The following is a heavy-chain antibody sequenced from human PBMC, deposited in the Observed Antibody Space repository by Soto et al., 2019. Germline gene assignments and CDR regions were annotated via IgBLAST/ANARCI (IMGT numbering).Heavy chain of an antibody. J-gene: IGHJ4*02. CDR1: GDPDRDGH. V-gene: IGHV3-72*01. CDR2: SRKRSVSHTT. D-gene: IGHD2-21*02. CDR3: AGDGDNYSFDS. Sequence: PAESLRPTRADPGDPDRDGHMDWARQAQGRGLGWVARSRKRSVSHTTEYAASVRGRFTISRDDSKNSLYLQMNSLKTEDTAVYYCAGDGDNYSFDSWGQGNLVTVSS.